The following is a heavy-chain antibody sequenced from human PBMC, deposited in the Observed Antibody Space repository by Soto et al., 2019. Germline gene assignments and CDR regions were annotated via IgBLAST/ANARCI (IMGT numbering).Heavy chain of an antibody. CDR2: ISYDGSHK. Sequence: PXEALRPSCAASGPTASRHCIHWIRPPPGKGLGWVAVISYDGSHKFYADSVKGRLTLSRDVSKGTLYLQMNSLRAEDTAVYYCAKEMFPQTVLDSSSPWCDSWGPGTLATVSS. D-gene: IGHD3-22*01. CDR3: AKEMFPQTVLDSSSPWCDS. J-gene: IGHJ5*01. V-gene: IGHV3-30*18. CDR1: GPTASRHC.